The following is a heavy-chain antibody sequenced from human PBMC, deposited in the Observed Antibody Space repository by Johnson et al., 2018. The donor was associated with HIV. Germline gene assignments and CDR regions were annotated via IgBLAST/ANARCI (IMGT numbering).Heavy chain of an antibody. V-gene: IGHV3-30*18. Sequence: QVQLVESGGGVVQPGRSLRLSCAVSGIIFSHYCMHWVRQAPGKGLEWVALLSYDGTKTYSVDSVHARFTLSSDDARHTLYLQMNSLRVEDTARDYCAKDGDDGDGADGTKGAFDIWGQGTMVTVS. D-gene: IGHD5-24*01. J-gene: IGHJ3*02. CDR2: LSYDGTKT. CDR3: AKDGDDGDGADGTKGAFDI. CDR1: GIIFSHYC.